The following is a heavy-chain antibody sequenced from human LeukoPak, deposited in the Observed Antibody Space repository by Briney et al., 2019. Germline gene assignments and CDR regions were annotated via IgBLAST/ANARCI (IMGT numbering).Heavy chain of an antibody. J-gene: IGHJ4*02. Sequence: GGSLRLSCAASGFIFSDFYMNWIRQAPGKGLEWVSYISSSGSSKYYADSVKGRFTISRDNAKNSLYLQMNSLKVEDTAVYYCARGGDWNYVGIDYWGQGTLVTVSS. V-gene: IGHV3-11*04. CDR3: ARGGDWNYVGIDY. D-gene: IGHD1-7*01. CDR1: GFIFSDFY. CDR2: ISSSGSSK.